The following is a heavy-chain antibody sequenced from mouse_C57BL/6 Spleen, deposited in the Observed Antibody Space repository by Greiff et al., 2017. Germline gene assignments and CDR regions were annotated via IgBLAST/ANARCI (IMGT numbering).Heavy chain of an antibody. J-gene: IGHJ4*01. CDR1: GYTFTSYW. V-gene: IGHV1-55*01. CDR2: IYPGSGST. Sequence: VQLQQPGAELVKPGASVKMSCKASGYTFTSYWITWVKQRPGQGLEWIGDIYPGSGSTNYNEKFKSKSTLTVDTSSSTSYMQLSSLTSEDSAVYYCARGDGSSSYAMDDWGQGTSVTVSS. D-gene: IGHD1-1*01. CDR3: ARGDGSSSYAMDD.